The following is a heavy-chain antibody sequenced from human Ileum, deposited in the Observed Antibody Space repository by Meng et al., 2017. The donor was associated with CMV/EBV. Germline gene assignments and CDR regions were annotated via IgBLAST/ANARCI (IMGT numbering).Heavy chain of an antibody. Sequence: KVSGYTFTDYYMHWVQQAPGKGLEWMGLVDPEDGETIYAEKFQGRVTITADTSTDTAYMELSSLRSEDTAVYYCATPKFARELPPGYWGQGTLVTVSS. V-gene: IGHV1-69-2*01. CDR3: ATPKFARELPPGY. J-gene: IGHJ4*02. CDR2: VDPEDGET. D-gene: IGHD1-26*01. CDR1: GYTFTDYY.